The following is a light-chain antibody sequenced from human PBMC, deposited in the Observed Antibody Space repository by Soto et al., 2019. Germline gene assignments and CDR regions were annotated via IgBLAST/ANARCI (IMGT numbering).Light chain of an antibody. Sequence: QSVLTQPPSVSGAPGQTVTISCTGSNSNIGSHFDVHWYQQLPGTAPKLIIFSNNNRPSGVPDRFSGSRSGTSASLAITGLQAEDEADYFCQSYDSNLGGSRISGTGTKVTVL. CDR2: SNN. V-gene: IGLV1-40*01. CDR3: QSYDSNLGGSRI. CDR1: NSNIGSHFD. J-gene: IGLJ1*01.